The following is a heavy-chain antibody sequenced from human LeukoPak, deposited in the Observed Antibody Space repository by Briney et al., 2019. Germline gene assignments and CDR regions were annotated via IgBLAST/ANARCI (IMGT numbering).Heavy chain of an antibody. CDR1: GGSMSGYY. CDR2: VYSTGSA. V-gene: IGHV4-59*08. CDR3: ARAPVPAASFDP. J-gene: IGHJ5*02. D-gene: IGHD2-2*01. Sequence: SETLSLTCTVSGGSMSGYYWTWIRQPPGKGLEWIGYVYSTGSANYNPPLKSRVTISVDTSKNQFSLRLTSVTDADTAVYYCARAPVPAASFDPWGQGTLVTVSS.